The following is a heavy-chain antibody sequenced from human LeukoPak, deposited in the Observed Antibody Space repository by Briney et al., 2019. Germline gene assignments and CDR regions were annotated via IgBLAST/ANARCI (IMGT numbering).Heavy chain of an antibody. CDR2: IYSGGST. J-gene: IGHJ4*02. Sequence: GGSLRLSCAAAGFTFSSYAMSLVRQAPGKGLEWVSVIYSGGSTYYADSVKGRFTISRHNSKNTLYLQMNSLRAEDTAVYYCASGPYSSSWNYFDYWGQGTLVTVSS. D-gene: IGHD6-13*01. CDR3: ASGPYSSSWNYFDY. V-gene: IGHV3-53*04. CDR1: GFTFSSYA.